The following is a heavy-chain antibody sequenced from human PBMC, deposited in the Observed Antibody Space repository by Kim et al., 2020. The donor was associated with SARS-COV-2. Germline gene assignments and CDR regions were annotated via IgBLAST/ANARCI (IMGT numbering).Heavy chain of an antibody. Sequence: GGSLRLSCAASGFTFADYAMHWVRQAPGKGLEWVPGISLNSGSIDYADSVKGRFTISRDNAKNTLYLQMNSLRAADTALYYCAKDSLSGYARGGVTAWG. CDR2: ISLNSGSI. CDR3: AKDSLSGYARGGVTA. D-gene: IGHD5-12*01. V-gene: IGHV3-9*01. CDR1: GFTFADYA. J-gene: IGHJ5*01.